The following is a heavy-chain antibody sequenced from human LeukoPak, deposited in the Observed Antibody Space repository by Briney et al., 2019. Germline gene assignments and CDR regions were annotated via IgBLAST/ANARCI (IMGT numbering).Heavy chain of an antibody. CDR1: GFSFSTYW. V-gene: IGHV3-74*01. J-gene: IGHJ4*02. CDR3: SSQITRGGN. CDR2: ITPDGSST. D-gene: IGHD1-14*01. Sequence: GGSLRLSCAASGFSFSTYWMHWGRQLPPKGPEWLLHITPDGSSTNYADSVKGRFTISRDNAKNTLYLQMNSLRAEDTAVYYCSSQITRGGNWGQGTLVTVSS.